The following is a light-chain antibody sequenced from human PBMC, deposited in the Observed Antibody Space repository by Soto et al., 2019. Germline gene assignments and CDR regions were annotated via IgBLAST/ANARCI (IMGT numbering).Light chain of an antibody. J-gene: IGKJ1*01. CDR1: QSVSSN. CDR2: GAS. V-gene: IGKV3-15*01. CDR3: QQYNNWLGP. Sequence: ERVMMQFRATRSMSPKERVTLSCRASQSVSSNLAWYQQKPGQAPRLLIYGASTRATAIPGRFSGSGSGTEFTLTISSLQSEDFAVYYCQQYNNWLGPFGQGTKVAIK.